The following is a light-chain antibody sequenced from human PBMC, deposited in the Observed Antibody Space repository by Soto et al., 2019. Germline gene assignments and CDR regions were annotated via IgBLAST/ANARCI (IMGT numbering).Light chain of an antibody. CDR2: DVN. Sequence: QSALTQPASVSGSPGQSITISCTGTSSDVGNYNYVSWYQQYPGKAPKLMIYDVNKRPSGVSNRFSGSKSGNTASLTISGLQAEDEADYYCSSYTSSSTPHVIFGGGTKVTVL. V-gene: IGLV2-14*01. CDR1: SSDVGNYNY. J-gene: IGLJ2*01. CDR3: SSYTSSSTPHVI.